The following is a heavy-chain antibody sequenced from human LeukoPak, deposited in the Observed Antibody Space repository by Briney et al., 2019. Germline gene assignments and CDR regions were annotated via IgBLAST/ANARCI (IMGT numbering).Heavy chain of an antibody. Sequence: GGSLRLSCAASRFIFSRYSMNWVRQAPGKGLEWVSYISDSSSYTYYADSVKGRFTISRDNAKNSLYLQMNSLRAEDTAVYYCARKGYKPYLGQGTLVTVSS. CDR1: RFIFSRYS. J-gene: IGHJ4*02. V-gene: IGHV3-21*01. CDR2: ISDSSSYT. CDR3: ARKGYKPY. D-gene: IGHD5-12*01.